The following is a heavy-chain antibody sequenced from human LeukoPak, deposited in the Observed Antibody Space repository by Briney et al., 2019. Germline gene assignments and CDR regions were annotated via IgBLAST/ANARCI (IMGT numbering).Heavy chain of an antibody. Sequence: PSETLSLTCNVSGDSISSYYWSWIRQPAGKGLEWIGRLYTSGSTNHNPSLKSRITMSVDTSKNQFSLKLSSVTAADTAVYYCARDRSGSSGYYSSFDYWGRGILVTVSS. D-gene: IGHD3-22*01. CDR3: ARDRSGSSGYYSSFDY. J-gene: IGHJ4*02. CDR2: LYTSGST. V-gene: IGHV4-4*07. CDR1: GDSISSYY.